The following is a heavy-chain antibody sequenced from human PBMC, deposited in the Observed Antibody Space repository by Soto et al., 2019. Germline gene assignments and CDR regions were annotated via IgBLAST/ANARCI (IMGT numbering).Heavy chain of an antibody. D-gene: IGHD3-10*01. CDR3: ARVPPDYYGSGSYWGV. V-gene: IGHV4-39*01. J-gene: IGHJ6*02. CDR2: IYYSGST. CDR1: GGSISSSSYY. Sequence: QLQLQESGPGLVKPSETLSLTCTVSGGSISSSSYYWGWIRQPPGKGLEWIGSIYYSGSTYYNPSLKSRVTVAVDTFKNQFSLKLSAVTAADTAVYYCARVPPDYYGSGSYWGVWGQGTTVTVSS.